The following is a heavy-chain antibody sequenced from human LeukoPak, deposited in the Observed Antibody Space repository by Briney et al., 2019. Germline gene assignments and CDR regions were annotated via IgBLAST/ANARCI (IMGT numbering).Heavy chain of an antibody. V-gene: IGHV1-18*01. Sequence: ASVKVSCKASGHTFTNYGITWVRQAPGQGLEWMGWISAYNGNTNYAQNLQDRVTMTTDTSTSTAYMELRSLRSDDTAVYYCARGDLYYYYYYMDVWGKGTTVTVSS. CDR2: ISAYNGNT. J-gene: IGHJ6*03. CDR3: ARGDLYYYYYYMDV. CDR1: GHTFTNYG.